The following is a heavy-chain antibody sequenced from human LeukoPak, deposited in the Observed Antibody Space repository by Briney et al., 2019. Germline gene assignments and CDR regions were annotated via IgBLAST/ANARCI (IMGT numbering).Heavy chain of an antibody. CDR1: GFAFNTYA. CDR2: LSGSDGQT. Sequence: GGSLRLSCAASGFAFNTYAMSWVRQAPGKGLEWVSNLSGSDGQTFHTDSVKGRFTISRDNSKNTLYLQMNSLRAEDTAVYFCARGGLSIMGYWGQGTLVTVSS. CDR3: ARGGLSIMGY. V-gene: IGHV3-23*01. D-gene: IGHD2/OR15-2a*01. J-gene: IGHJ4*02.